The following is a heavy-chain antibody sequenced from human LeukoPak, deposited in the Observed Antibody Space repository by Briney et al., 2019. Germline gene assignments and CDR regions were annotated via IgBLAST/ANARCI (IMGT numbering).Heavy chain of an antibody. CDR1: GGSISSYY. V-gene: IGHV4-4*07. CDR3: ARDRSYDSRIVDF. CDR2: IYTSGNT. Sequence: SETLSLTCTVSGGSISSYYWGWIRQPAGKGLEWIGRIYTSGNTNYNPSLKSRVTMSVDTSKNQFSLKLSSVTAADTAVYYCARDRSYDSRIVDFWGQGTLVTVSS. D-gene: IGHD3-22*01. J-gene: IGHJ4*02.